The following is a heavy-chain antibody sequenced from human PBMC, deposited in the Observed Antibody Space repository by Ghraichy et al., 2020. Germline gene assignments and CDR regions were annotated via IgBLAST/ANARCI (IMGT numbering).Heavy chain of an antibody. J-gene: IGHJ4*02. D-gene: IGHD6-13*01. CDR2: IAASRGTI. CDR1: GFTFSDNE. CDR3: ARGTFDDSREDHGGAFDY. V-gene: IGHV3-48*03. Sequence: GGSLRLSCAASGFTFSDNEMNWVRQAPGKGLEWVASIAASRGTIYYADSVRGRFTISRAKSSVFLQLDSLRAEDTATDYCARGTFDDSREDHGGAFDYWGQGTKVTVSS.